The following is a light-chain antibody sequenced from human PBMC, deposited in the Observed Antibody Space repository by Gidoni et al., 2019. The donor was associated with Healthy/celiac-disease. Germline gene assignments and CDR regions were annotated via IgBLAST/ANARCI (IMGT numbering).Light chain of an antibody. V-gene: IGKV3-11*01. J-gene: IGKJ5*01. Sequence: EIVLTQSPATLSLSPGERATLSCRASQSVSSYLAWYQQKPGQAPRLLNYDASNSATGIPARFSGSGSGTDFTLTISSLEHEDFAVYYCQQRSNWPPITFGQGTRLEIK. CDR1: QSVSSY. CDR2: DAS. CDR3: QQRSNWPPIT.